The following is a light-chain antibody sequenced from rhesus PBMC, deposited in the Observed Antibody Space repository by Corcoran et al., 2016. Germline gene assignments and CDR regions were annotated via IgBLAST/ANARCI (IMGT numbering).Light chain of an antibody. J-gene: IGKJ4*01. CDR3: PHGYGIPLT. Sequence: DIQMTQSPSSLSASVGDRVTITCQASQGISNNLAWYQQKPGKVPKILIYAASTLEIGVPSRYSGTGTGKEVALTIRSLQPVDLSTYYCPHGYGIPLTFGWVTKVEIK. CDR2: AAS. CDR1: QGISNN. V-gene: IGKV1S17*01.